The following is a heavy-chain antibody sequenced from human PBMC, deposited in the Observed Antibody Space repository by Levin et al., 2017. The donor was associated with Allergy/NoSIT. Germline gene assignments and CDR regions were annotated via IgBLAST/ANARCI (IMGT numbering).Heavy chain of an antibody. CDR3: AKDRGYSYGYGNWFDP. J-gene: IGHJ5*02. V-gene: IGHV3-23*01. CDR2: ISGSGGST. Sequence: PGGSLRLSCAASGFTFSSYAMSWVRQAPGKGLEWVSAISGSGGSTYYADSVKGRFTISRDNSKNTLYLQMNSLRAEDTAVYYCAKDRGYSYGYGNWFDPWGQGTLVTVSS. CDR1: GFTFSSYA. D-gene: IGHD5-18*01.